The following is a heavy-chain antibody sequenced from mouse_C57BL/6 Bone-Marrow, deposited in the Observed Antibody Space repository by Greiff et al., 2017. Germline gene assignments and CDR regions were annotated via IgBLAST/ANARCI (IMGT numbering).Heavy chain of an antibody. CDR1: GYTFTSYW. V-gene: IGHV1-69*01. D-gene: IGHD2-3*01. J-gene: IGHJ3*01. CDR2: IDPSDSYT. Sequence: QVQLQQPGAELVMPGASVKLSCKASGYTFTSYWMHWVKQRPGQGLEWIGEIDPSDSYTNYNQKFKGQSTLAVDKSSSTAYMQLSSLTSEDSAVYYFAKGDGYHFAYWGTGTRVTVSA. CDR3: AKGDGYHFAY.